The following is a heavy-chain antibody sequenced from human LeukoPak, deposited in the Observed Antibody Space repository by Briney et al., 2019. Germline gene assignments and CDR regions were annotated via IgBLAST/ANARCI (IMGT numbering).Heavy chain of an antibody. CDR3: ARAYSSSWYVDY. D-gene: IGHD6-13*01. CDR1: GFTFSDYY. J-gene: IGHJ4*02. Sequence: TGGSLRLSCAASGFTFSDYYMSWIRQAPGKGLEWVSYISSSGSTIYYADSVKGRFTISRDNAKNSLYLQMNSLRAEDTAVYHCARAYSSSWYVDYWGQGTLVTVSS. V-gene: IGHV3-11*01. CDR2: ISSSGSTI.